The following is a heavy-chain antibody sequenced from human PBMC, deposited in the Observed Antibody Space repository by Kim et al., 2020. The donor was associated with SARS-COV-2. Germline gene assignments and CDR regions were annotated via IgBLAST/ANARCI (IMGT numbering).Heavy chain of an antibody. D-gene: IGHD5-12*01. CDR3: ARATNAGVQYAFDI. V-gene: IGHV1-69*01. Sequence: APKFQGRVTITADESTSTAYLELSSLRSEDTAVYYCARATNAGVQYAFDIWGQGTMVTVSS. J-gene: IGHJ3*02.